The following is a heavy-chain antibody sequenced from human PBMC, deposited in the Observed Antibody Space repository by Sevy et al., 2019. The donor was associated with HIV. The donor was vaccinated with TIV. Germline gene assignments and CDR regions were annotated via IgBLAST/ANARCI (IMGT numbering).Heavy chain of an antibody. V-gene: IGHV1-18*04. CDR2: ISAYNGKT. CDR1: GYTFTSYG. D-gene: IGHD6-13*01. CDR3: ARDLFYGVIAGATRPWFDY. Sequence: ASVKVSCKASGYTFTSYGISWVRQAPGQGLEWMGWISAYNGKTNYAQKLQGRVTMTTDTSTSTAYMERRSLRSDDTAVYYCARDLFYGVIAGATRPWFDYWGQGTLVTVSS. J-gene: IGHJ4*02.